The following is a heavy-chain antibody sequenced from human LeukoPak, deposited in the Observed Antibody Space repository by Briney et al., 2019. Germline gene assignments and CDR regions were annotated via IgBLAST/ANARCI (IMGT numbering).Heavy chain of an antibody. D-gene: IGHD3-22*01. V-gene: IGHV3-66*01. CDR2: IYSGGST. Sequence: GGSLRLSCAASGFTVSSNYMSWVRQAPGKGLEWVSVIYSGGSTYYADSVKGRFTISRDKSKNTLYLQMNSLRAEDTAVYYCARAKRGHYYDSSGLYLDYWGQGTLVTVSS. CDR3: ARAKRGHYYDSSGLYLDY. CDR1: GFTVSSNY. J-gene: IGHJ4*02.